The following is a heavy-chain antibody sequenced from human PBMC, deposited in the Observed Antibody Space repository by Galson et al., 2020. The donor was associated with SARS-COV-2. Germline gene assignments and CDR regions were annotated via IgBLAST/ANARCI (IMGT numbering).Heavy chain of an antibody. J-gene: IGHJ4*02. CDR3: AREGSSSSGHY. CDR2: VYHSGET. Sequence: SQTLSLTCDVSGYSISSGYYWGWIRQPPGKGLEWIGAVYHSGETYYNPSLNSRVRVSVDTTNKFFSLRLRSVTAAGTAIYYCAREGSSSSGHYWCQGILVTVSS. CDR1: GYSISSGYY. V-gene: IGHV4-38-2*02. D-gene: IGHD6-6*01.